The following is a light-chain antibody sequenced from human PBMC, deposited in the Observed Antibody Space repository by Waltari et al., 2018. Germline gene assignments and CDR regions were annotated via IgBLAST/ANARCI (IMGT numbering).Light chain of an antibody. CDR2: GAS. V-gene: IGKV3-20*01. CDR1: QSVSRS. Sequence: VLTQSPGTLSLSPGERATLSCRASQSVSRSLAWYQQKPGQAPKLLIYGASTRATGIPDRFTGSGSGTDFSLTINSLEPEDFAIYFCQHYVRLPATFGQGTKVEIK. J-gene: IGKJ1*01. CDR3: QHYVRLPAT.